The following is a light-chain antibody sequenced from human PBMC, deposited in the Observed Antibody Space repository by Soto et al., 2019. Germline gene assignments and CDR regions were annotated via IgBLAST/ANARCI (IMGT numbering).Light chain of an antibody. CDR2: EVT. J-gene: IGLJ3*02. CDR1: SSDVGGYNY. Sequence: QSALTQPPSASGSPGQSVTISCTGTSSDVGGYNYVSWYQQYPGRAPKLMIYEVTKRPSGVPDRFSGSKSGNTASLTVSGLQAEEESDYDCSSYAASNNFYFVFGGGTQLTVL. CDR3: SSYAASNNFYFV. V-gene: IGLV2-8*01.